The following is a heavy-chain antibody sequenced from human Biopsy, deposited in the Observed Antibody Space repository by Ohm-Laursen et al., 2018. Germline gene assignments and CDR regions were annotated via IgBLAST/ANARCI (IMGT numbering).Heavy chain of an antibody. Sequence: SETLSLTWTVSGGSLSSYSWSWIRQPAGKGLEWIGQIYTSGITNYNPSLKSRVTMSVDTSKNKFSLRVSSVTAADTAVYYCARDRDRRSWFDPWGQGTLVTVSS. CDR1: GGSLSSYS. CDR3: ARDRDRRSWFDP. CDR2: IYTSGIT. D-gene: IGHD1-14*01. J-gene: IGHJ5*02. V-gene: IGHV4-4*07.